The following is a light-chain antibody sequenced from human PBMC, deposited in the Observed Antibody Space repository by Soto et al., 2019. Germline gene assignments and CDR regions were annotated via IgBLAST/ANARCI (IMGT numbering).Light chain of an antibody. CDR3: QHYNSYSEA. V-gene: IGKV1-5*03. CDR1: QTISSW. CDR2: KAS. J-gene: IGKJ1*01. Sequence: IRMPQSPSTLSGSVGDRVTITFRASQTISSWLAWYQQKPGKAPKLLIYKASTLKSGVPSRFSGSGSGTEFTLTISSLQPDDFATYYCQHYNSYSEAFGQGTKVDIK.